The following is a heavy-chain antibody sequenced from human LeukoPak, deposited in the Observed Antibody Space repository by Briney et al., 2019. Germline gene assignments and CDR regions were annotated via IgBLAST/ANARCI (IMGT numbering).Heavy chain of an antibody. Sequence: QPGGSLRLSCAASGFTFSSYSMNWVRQAPGKGLEWVAVISYDGSNKYYADSVKGRFTISSDNSKNTLYLQMNSLRVEDTAVYYCGRALTGYYRNFDFWGQGTLVTVSS. CDR2: ISYDGSNK. D-gene: IGHD3-9*01. CDR3: GRALTGYYRNFDF. J-gene: IGHJ4*02. V-gene: IGHV3-30*03. CDR1: GFTFSSYS.